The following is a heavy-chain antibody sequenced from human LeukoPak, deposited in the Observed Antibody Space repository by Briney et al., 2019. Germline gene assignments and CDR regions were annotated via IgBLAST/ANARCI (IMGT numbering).Heavy chain of an antibody. Sequence: GGSLRLSCAASGLTVNSNCMSWVRQAPGKGLEWVSVIYSGGTTYYADSVKGRFTISRDNSKNTLSLQMKSLRADDTAVYYCARDQGGTSGMDVWGKGTTVTVSS. D-gene: IGHD4-23*01. J-gene: IGHJ6*03. V-gene: IGHV3-53*01. CDR1: GLTVNSNC. CDR3: ARDQGGTSGMDV. CDR2: IYSGGTT.